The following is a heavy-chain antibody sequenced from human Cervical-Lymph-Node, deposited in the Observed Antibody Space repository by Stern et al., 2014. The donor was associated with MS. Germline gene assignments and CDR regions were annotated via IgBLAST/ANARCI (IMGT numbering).Heavy chain of an antibody. Sequence: QXXXVQSGAEVKQPGASVKVSCRTSGYTFTDYYIHWVRQAPGPGIEWMGQINPNIGGANSARKVQGRIPMTSETCISTAYMEVSSRSSDDTAVYYCARGGSVTIFXVPXTGEYXGXXXLGTVSS. J-gene: IGHJ4*01. D-gene: IGHD3-3*01. CDR1: GYTFTDYY. CDR2: INPNIGGA. CDR3: ARGGSVTIFXVPXTGEY. V-gene: IGHV1-2*06.